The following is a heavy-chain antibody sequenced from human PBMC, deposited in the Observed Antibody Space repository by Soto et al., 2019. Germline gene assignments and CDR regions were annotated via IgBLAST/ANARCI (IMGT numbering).Heavy chain of an antibody. CDR1: GFTFNTYA. CDR3: ARGGQGQIGTSSSRAYYYYGMDV. Sequence: GGSLRLSCSASGFTFNTYAMHWVRQAPGKGLEYVSAISSSSSSTNYADSVKGRFTISRDNAKNSLYLQMNSLRAEDTAVYYCARGGQGQIGTSSSRAYYYYGMDVWGQGTTVTVSS. J-gene: IGHJ6*02. CDR2: ISSSSSST. V-gene: IGHV3-64*04. D-gene: IGHD6-6*01.